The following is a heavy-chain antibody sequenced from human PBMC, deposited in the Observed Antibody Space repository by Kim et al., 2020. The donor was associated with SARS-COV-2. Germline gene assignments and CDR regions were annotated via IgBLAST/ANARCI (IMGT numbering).Heavy chain of an antibody. Sequence: SETLSLTCTVSGGSISSGGYYWSWIRQHPGKGLEWIGYIYYSGSTYYNPSLKSRVTISVDTSKNQFSLKLSSVTAADTAVYYCARRSNTAMIPWSQGTLVTVSS. CDR1: GGSISSGGYY. V-gene: IGHV4-31*03. CDR2: IYYSGST. J-gene: IGHJ5*02. CDR3: ARRSNTAMIP. D-gene: IGHD5-18*01.